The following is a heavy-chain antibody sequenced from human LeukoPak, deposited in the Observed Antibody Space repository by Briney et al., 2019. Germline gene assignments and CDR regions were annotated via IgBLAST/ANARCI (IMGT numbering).Heavy chain of an antibody. D-gene: IGHD3-10*01. CDR2: ISGSGGST. CDR1: GFTFSSYA. Sequence: GGSLRLSCAASGFTFSSYAMSWVRQAPGKGLEWVSAISGSGGSTSSADSVKGRFTISRDNSKNTLDLQMNSLRAEDTAVYYCAKGSRGGEDFDYWGQGTLVTVSS. CDR3: AKGSRGGEDFDY. V-gene: IGHV3-23*01. J-gene: IGHJ4*02.